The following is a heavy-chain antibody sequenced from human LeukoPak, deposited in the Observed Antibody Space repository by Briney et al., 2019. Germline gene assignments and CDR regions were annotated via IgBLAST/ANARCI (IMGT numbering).Heavy chain of an antibody. J-gene: IGHJ3*02. CDR3: ARGYYEAFDI. CDR2: ISTSGTYI. Sequence: PGGSLRLSCAASGFTFSTYNMNSVRQAPGKGLEWVSSISTSGTYIYYADSVKGPFTVSRDNAKNSLYLQMNSLRAEDTAVYYCARGYYEAFDIWGQGTMVTVSS. V-gene: IGHV3-21*01. CDR1: GFTFSTYN. D-gene: IGHD3-22*01.